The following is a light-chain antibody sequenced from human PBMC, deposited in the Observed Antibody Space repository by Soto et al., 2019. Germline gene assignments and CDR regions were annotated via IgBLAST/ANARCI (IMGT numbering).Light chain of an antibody. J-gene: IGLJ1*01. CDR1: SSDVGSYNL. CDR2: EGS. CDR3: CSYAGSSTLYV. Sequence: QSVLTQPASVSGSPGQSITISCTGTSSDVGSYNLVSWYQQHPGKAPKLKIYEGSKRPSGVSNRFSGSKSGNTASLTISGLQAEDEADYYCCSYAGSSTLYVFGTGTKLTVL. V-gene: IGLV2-23*01.